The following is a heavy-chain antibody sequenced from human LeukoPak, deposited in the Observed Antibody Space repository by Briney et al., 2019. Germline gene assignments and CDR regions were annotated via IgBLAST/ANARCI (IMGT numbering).Heavy chain of an antibody. CDR1: GFTFSSYW. CDR3: ARDRLYCTNGVCYTGRFDY. J-gene: IGHJ4*02. Sequence: GGSLRLSCAASGFTFSSYWMSWVRQAPGKGLEWVASIKQDGSEKYYVDSVKGRFTISRDNAKNSLYLQMNSLRAEDTAVYYCARDRLYCTNGVCYTGRFDYWGQGTLVTVSS. D-gene: IGHD2-8*01. V-gene: IGHV3-7*01. CDR2: IKQDGSEK.